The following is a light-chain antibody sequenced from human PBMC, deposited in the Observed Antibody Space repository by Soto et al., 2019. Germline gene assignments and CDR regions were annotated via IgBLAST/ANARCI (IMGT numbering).Light chain of an antibody. CDR1: QSVAGTY. CDR3: QQYGSSTMT. Sequence: EIVLTQSPGTLSLSPGERATLSCRASQSVAGTYLAWYQQKPGQAPRLLIYGASSRATGIPDRFSGSGSGTDFTLTISRLEPEDFGVYYCQQYGSSTMTFGQGTRLEIK. CDR2: GAS. J-gene: IGKJ5*01. V-gene: IGKV3-20*01.